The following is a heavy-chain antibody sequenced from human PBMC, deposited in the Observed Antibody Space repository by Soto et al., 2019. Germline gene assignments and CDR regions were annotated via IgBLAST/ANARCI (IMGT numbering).Heavy chain of an antibody. Sequence: EVQLLESGGGLVQPGGSLRLSCAASGFTFSSYAMSWVRQAPGKGLEWVSAISGSGGSTYYADSVKGRFTISGDNSKNTLYLQMNSLRAEDTAVYYCANTGYSSGWYFDYWGQGTLVTVSS. CDR1: GFTFSSYA. CDR2: ISGSGGST. V-gene: IGHV3-23*01. CDR3: ANTGYSSGWYFDY. D-gene: IGHD6-19*01. J-gene: IGHJ4*02.